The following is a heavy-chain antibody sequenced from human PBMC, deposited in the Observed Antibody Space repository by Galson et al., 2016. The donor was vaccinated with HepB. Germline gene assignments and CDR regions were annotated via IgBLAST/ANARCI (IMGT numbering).Heavy chain of an antibody. Sequence: SLRLSCAASGFTFTSHWMHWVRQAPGKGLVWVSRINSDGSSTKYADSVKGRFTISRDNSKNTPYLQMNSLRAEDTAVYYCARGRPYCSSTSCYPTYYYYYGMDVWGQGTTVTVSS. CDR2: INSDGSST. D-gene: IGHD2-2*01. CDR3: ARGRPYCSSTSCYPTYYYYYGMDV. CDR1: GFTFTSHW. V-gene: IGHV3-74*03. J-gene: IGHJ6*02.